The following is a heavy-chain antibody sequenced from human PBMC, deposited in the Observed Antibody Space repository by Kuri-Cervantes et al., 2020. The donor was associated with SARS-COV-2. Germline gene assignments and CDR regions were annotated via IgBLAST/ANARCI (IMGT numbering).Heavy chain of an antibody. CDR1: GFTFGAYA. V-gene: IGHV3-49*04. D-gene: IGHD5-18*01. J-gene: IGHJ6*03. CDR3: TRAPGYSYGYGYYYYYYMDV. CDR2: IRSKAYGGTT. Sequence: GGSLRLSCRTSGFTFGAYALGWVRQAPGKGLEWVGFIRSKAYGGTTEYAAYVKGRFTISRDDSKSIAYLQMNSLKTEDTAVYYCTRAPGYSYGYGYYYYYYMDVWGKGTTVTVSS.